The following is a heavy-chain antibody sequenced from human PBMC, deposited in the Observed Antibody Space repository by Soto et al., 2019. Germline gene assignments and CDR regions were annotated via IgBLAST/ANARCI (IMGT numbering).Heavy chain of an antibody. CDR3: ARQGGNYEEYYFDY. Sequence: PSETLSLTCTVSGGSISYNHYHWAWIRQPPGKGLEWIGSIYYSGSTYYNPSLKSRVTISVDTSKNQFSLKLSSVTAADTAVYYCARQGGNYEEYYFDYWGQGTLVTVSS. V-gene: IGHV4-39*01. CDR1: GGSISYNHYH. D-gene: IGHD4-4*01. J-gene: IGHJ4*02. CDR2: IYYSGST.